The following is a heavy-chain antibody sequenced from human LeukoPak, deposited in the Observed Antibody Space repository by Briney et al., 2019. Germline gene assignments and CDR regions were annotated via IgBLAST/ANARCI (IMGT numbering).Heavy chain of an antibody. CDR1: GFTFDNYW. V-gene: IGHV3-20*04. CDR2: TNWNGGST. CDR3: ARGRGSGSYKSIHY. Sequence: GGTLRLSCAASGFTFDNYWMSWVRQAPGKGLEWVSGTNWNGGSTGYADSVKRRFTIARDNAKNSLHVQMNSLRVEDTASYYCARGRGSGSYKSIHYWGQGNLVTVSS. D-gene: IGHD3-10*01. J-gene: IGHJ4*02.